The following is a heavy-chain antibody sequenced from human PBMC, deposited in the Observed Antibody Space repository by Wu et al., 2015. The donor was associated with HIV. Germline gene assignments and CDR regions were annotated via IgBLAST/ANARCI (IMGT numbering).Heavy chain of an antibody. CDR1: GGTFNNYA. CDR2: FIPLFDTS. CDR3: ARDRDGYNPLGYFDL. D-gene: IGHD5-24*01. J-gene: IGHJ2*01. V-gene: IGHV1-69*13. Sequence: QVQLVQSGAEVKKPGSSVKVSCRASGGTFNNYAINWVRQAPGQGLEWMGRFIPLFDTSNYAQKFQGRVMITADESTSAVYMDLSSLRSEDTAVYYCARDRDGYNPLGYFDLWGRGTLVTVSS.